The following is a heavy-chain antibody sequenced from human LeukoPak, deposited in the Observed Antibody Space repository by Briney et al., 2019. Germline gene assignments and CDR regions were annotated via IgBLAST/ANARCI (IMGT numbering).Heavy chain of an antibody. V-gene: IGHV6-1*01. CDR2: TYYRSKWYF. CDR1: GYSVSTNTAA. J-gene: IGHJ4*02. CDR3: VRDHGGLDY. Sequence: SQTLSLTCAICGYSVSTNTAAWNWIRQSPSRGLEWLGRTYYRSKWYFDYAIPVKSRIIINPDTSKNQFSLLLNSVAPEDAAVYYCVRDHGGLDYWGQGTVVTVSS.